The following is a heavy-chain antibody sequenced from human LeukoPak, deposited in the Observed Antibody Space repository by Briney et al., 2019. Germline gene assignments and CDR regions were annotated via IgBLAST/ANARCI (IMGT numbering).Heavy chain of an antibody. D-gene: IGHD1-26*01. CDR3: GWSGAYYYYYYGMDV. V-gene: IGHV3-23*01. J-gene: IGHJ6*02. CDR2: VSGSGGST. CDR1: GFTFSSYA. Sequence: GGSLRLSCAASGFTFSSYAMSWVRQAPGKGLEWVSAVSGSGGSTYYADSVKGRFTTSRDNSKNTLYLQMNSLRAEDTAVYYCGWSGAYYYYYYGMDVWGQGTTVTVSS.